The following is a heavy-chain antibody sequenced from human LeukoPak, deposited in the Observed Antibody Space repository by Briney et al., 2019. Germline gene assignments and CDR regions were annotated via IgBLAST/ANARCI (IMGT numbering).Heavy chain of an antibody. CDR3: ARDRGWRSGYYFDY. D-gene: IGHD3-10*01. CDR1: GGTFSSYA. Sequence: GASVKVSCKASGGTFSSYAISWARQAPGQGLEWMGGIIPIFGTANYAQKFQGRVTITADRSTSTAYMELSSLRSEDTAVYYCARDRGWRSGYYFDYWGQGTLVTVSS. V-gene: IGHV1-69*06. J-gene: IGHJ4*02. CDR2: IIPIFGTA.